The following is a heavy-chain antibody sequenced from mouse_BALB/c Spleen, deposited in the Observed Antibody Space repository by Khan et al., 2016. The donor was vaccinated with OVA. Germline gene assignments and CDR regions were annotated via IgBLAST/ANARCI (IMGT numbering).Heavy chain of an antibody. Sequence: QVQLQQPGAELVQAGASVKMSCKASGYTFTSYWMHWVKQRLGQGLEWLAETNPTNGRTYYNEKFKSKATLTVDKSSSTAYMLLRGPTFEDSAVYDCARIKKMVATYFDYWGQGTTLTVSS. CDR1: GYTFTSYW. CDR3: ARIKKMVATYFDY. D-gene: IGHD1-1*02. J-gene: IGHJ2*01. CDR2: TNPTNGRT. V-gene: IGHV1S81*02.